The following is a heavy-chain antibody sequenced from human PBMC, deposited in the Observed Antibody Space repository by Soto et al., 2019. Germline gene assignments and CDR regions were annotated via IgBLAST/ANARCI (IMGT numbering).Heavy chain of an antibody. D-gene: IGHD3-10*01. CDR2: ISSGSSYI. CDR3: ARDILSGGAYPDS. J-gene: IGHJ5*01. Sequence: GGSLRLSCAASGFTFSTYTMDWVRQAPGKGLEWISSISSGSSYIYYAGSVKGRFTISRDNAKNSLFLQMNSLRADDTAVYYCARDILSGGAYPDSWGQGTKVTVSS. CDR1: GFTFSTYT. V-gene: IGHV3-21*01.